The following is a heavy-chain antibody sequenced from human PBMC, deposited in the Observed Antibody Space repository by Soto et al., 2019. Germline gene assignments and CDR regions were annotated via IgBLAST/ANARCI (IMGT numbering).Heavy chain of an antibody. J-gene: IGHJ4*02. CDR1: GYTFTSYA. Sequence: ASVKVSCKASGYTFTSYAMHWVRQAPGQRLEWMGWINAGNGNTKYSQKFQGRVTITRDTSASTAYMELSSLRSEDTAVYYCARSLFSTNLMIVVDTLGYWGQGTMVTVYS. CDR2: INAGNGNT. D-gene: IGHD3-22*01. CDR3: ARSLFSTNLMIVVDTLGY. V-gene: IGHV1-3*01.